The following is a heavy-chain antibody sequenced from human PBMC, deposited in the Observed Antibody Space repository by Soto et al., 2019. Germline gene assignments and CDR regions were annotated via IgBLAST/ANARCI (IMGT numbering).Heavy chain of an antibody. D-gene: IGHD1-26*01. CDR2: INPNSGGT. CDR1: GYTFSGYY. V-gene: IGHV1-2*02. CDR3: ARDQAKGAGSAGFDY. J-gene: IGHJ4*02. Sequence: ASVKVSCKASGYTFSGYYMHWVQQAPGQGLEWMGWINPNSGGTNYAQKFQGRVTMTRDTSISTAYMELSRLRSDDTAVYYCARDQAKGAGSAGFDYWGQGTLVTVSS.